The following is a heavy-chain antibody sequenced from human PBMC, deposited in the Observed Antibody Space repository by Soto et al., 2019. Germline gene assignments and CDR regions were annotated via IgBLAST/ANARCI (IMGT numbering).Heavy chain of an antibody. J-gene: IGHJ5*02. CDR1: GFTFSSYG. CDR2: ISYDGSNK. Sequence: PGGSLRLSCAASGFTFSSYGMHWVRQAPGKGLEWVAVISYDGSNKYYADSVKGRFTISRDNSKNTLYLQMNSLRSDDTAVYYCARDIFWGGFGESNWLDPWGQGTLVTVSS. V-gene: IGHV3-30*03. CDR3: ARDIFWGGFGESNWLDP. D-gene: IGHD3-10*01.